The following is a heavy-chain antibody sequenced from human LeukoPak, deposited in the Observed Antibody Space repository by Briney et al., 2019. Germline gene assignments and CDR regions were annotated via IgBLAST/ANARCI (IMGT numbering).Heavy chain of an antibody. CDR2: IYSGGST. V-gene: IGHV3-53*05. Sequence: GGSLRLSCAASGFTVCSNYMSWVREAPGKGVEWVSVIYSGGSTYYADSVKGRFTISRDNSKNTLYLQMNSLRAEDTAVYYCARGASTTVVTPDFDIWGQGTMVTVSS. CDR1: GFTVCSNY. J-gene: IGHJ3*02. CDR3: ARGASTTVVTPDFDI. D-gene: IGHD4-23*01.